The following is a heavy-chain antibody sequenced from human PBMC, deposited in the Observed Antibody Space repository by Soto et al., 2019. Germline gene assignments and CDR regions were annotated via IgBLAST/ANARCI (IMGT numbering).Heavy chain of an antibody. D-gene: IGHD4-17*01. CDR3: ARDYGPPYYFDY. CDR2: INRSGST. CDR1: GGSFSGYY. V-gene: IGHV4-34*01. Sequence: QVQLQQWGAGLLKPSETLSLTCAVYGGSFSGYYWSWIRQPPGKGLEWIGEINRSGSTNYNPSLKSRVTISVDTSKNQFSLKLSSVTAADTAVYYCARDYGPPYYFDYWGQGTLVTVSS. J-gene: IGHJ4*02.